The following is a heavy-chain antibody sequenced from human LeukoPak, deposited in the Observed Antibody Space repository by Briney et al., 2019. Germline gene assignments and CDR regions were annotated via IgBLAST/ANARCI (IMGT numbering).Heavy chain of an antibody. D-gene: IGHD6-19*01. J-gene: IGHJ4*02. CDR2: ISTSGSYI. V-gene: IGHV3-21*01. CDR3: ARPKVAGTTYFDY. CDR1: GFTFSSYS. Sequence: GGSLRLSCAASGFTFSSYSMNWVRQAPGKGLEWVSSISTSGSYIYYADSVKGRFTISRDNAKNSLYPQMNSLRAEDTAMYYCARPKVAGTTYFDYWGQGTLVTVSS.